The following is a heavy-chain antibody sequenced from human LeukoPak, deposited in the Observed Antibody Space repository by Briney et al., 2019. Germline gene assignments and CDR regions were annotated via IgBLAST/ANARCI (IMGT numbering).Heavy chain of an antibody. J-gene: IGHJ4*02. CDR3: ARDYQGGYGDKTVDY. V-gene: IGHV4-39*07. Sequence: PSETLSLTCTVSGGSISSNSYYWGWIRQPPGKGLEWIGRIYYSESTYYNPSLKSRVTISVDTSKNQFSLKLSSVTAADTAVYYCARDYQGGYGDKTVDYWGQGTLVAVSS. CDR2: IYYSEST. D-gene: IGHD5-18*01. CDR1: GGSISSNSYY.